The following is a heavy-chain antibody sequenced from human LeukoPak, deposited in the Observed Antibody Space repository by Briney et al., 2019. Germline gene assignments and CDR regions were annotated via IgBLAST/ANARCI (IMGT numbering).Heavy chain of an antibody. V-gene: IGHV3-9*01. CDR1: GFTFDDYA. CDR3: ARERLLNFDY. J-gene: IGHJ4*02. Sequence: GRSLRLSCAASGFTFDDYAMHWVRQAPGKGLEWVSGISWNSGSIGYADSVKGRFTISRDNAKNSLYLQMNSLRAEDTAVYYCARERLLNFDYWGQGTLVTVSS. CDR2: ISWNSGSI. D-gene: IGHD2-15*01.